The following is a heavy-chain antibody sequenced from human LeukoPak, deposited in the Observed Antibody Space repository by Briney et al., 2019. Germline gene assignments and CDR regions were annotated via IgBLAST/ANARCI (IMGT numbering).Heavy chain of an antibody. J-gene: IGHJ3*02. CDR2: IYYSGST. CDR1: GGSISSSSYY. CDR3: ARHRIAAVDDAFDI. D-gene: IGHD6-13*01. Sequence: PSETLSLTCTVSGGSISSSSYYWGWIRQPPGKGLEWIGSIYYSGSTYYIPSLKSRVTISVDTSKNQFSRKLSSMTAADTAVYYCARHRIAAVDDAFDIWGQGTMVTVSS. V-gene: IGHV4-39*01.